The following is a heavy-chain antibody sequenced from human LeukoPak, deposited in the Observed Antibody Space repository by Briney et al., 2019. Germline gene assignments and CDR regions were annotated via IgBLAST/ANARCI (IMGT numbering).Heavy chain of an antibody. CDR1: GFTSSSYW. J-gene: IGHJ4*02. CDR2: IKQDGSEK. CDR3: ARDMSSSWYGPFDY. Sequence: GGSLRLSCATSGFTSSSYWMNWVRQAPGKGLEWVANIKQDGSEKYYVDSVKGRFTISRDNAKNSLYLEMNSLRGEDTAVYYCARDMSSSWYGPFDYWGQGTLVTVSS. D-gene: IGHD6-13*01. V-gene: IGHV3-7*05.